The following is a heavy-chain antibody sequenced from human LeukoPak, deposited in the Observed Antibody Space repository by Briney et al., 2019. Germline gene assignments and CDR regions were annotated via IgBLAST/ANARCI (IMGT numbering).Heavy chain of an antibody. CDR3: AKDAYYDTTLMRPNAFDI. CDR1: GFTFDDYA. D-gene: IGHD3-22*01. J-gene: IGHJ3*02. V-gene: IGHV3-9*01. CDR2: ISWNSGSI. Sequence: PGGSLRLSCAASGFTFDDYAMHCVRQAPGKGLEWVSGISWNSGSIGYADPVKGRFTISRDNAKNSLYLQMNSLRAEDTALYYCAKDAYYDTTLMRPNAFDIWGQGTMVTVSS.